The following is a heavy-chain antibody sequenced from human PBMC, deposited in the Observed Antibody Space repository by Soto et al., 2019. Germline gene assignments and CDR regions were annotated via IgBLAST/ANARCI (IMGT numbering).Heavy chain of an antibody. V-gene: IGHV4-30-2*01. Sequence: QLQLQESGSGLVKPSQTLSLTCAVSGGSISSGGYSWSWIRQPPGKALEWIGYIYQSGSTYYNPSLKSRVTISVDRSKNQFSLKLSSVTAADTAVYYCARVDYDILTGFRNWFDPWGQGTLVTVSS. CDR2: IYQSGST. CDR3: ARVDYDILTGFRNWFDP. CDR1: GGSISSGGYS. D-gene: IGHD3-9*01. J-gene: IGHJ5*02.